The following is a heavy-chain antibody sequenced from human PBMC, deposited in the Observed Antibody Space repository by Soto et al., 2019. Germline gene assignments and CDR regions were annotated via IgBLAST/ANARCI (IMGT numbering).Heavy chain of an antibody. CDR3: ARDSSGYQDAFDI. V-gene: IGHV1-18*01. D-gene: IGHD3-22*01. CDR2: ISAYNGNT. Sequence: ASVKVSCKSSCYTFTSYGISLFRQSPGQGLEWMGWISAYNGNTNYAQKLQGRVTMTTDTSTSTAYMELRSLRSDDTAVYYCARDSSGYQDAFDIWGQGTMVTVSS. CDR1: CYTFTSYG. J-gene: IGHJ3*02.